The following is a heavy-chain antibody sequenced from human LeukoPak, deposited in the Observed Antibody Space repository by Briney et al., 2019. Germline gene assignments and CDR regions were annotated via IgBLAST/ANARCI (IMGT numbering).Heavy chain of an antibody. V-gene: IGHV4-39*07. J-gene: IGHJ4*02. D-gene: IGHD3-22*01. CDR3: ARDYYDSSGYRSFDY. Sequence: SETLSLTCTVSGGSISSSSSYWGRIRQPPGKGLEWIGSIYYSGSTSYNPSLKSRVTISLDTSKNQFSLKLSSVTAADTAVYYCARDYYDSSGYRSFDYWGQGTLVTVSS. CDR2: IYYSGST. CDR1: GGSISSSSSY.